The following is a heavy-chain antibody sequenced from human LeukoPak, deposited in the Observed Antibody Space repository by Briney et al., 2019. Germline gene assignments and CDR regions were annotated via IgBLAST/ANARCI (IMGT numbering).Heavy chain of an antibody. CDR2: IIPILGIA. Sequence: GASVKVSCKASGGTFSSYAIRWVRQAPGQGLEWMGRIIPILGIANYAQKFQGRVTITADKSTSTAYMELSSLRSEDTAVYYCARAGIVVVAATPYYYYGMDVWGQGTTVTVSS. J-gene: IGHJ6*02. D-gene: IGHD2-15*01. CDR1: GGTFSSYA. CDR3: ARAGIVVVAATPYYYYGMDV. V-gene: IGHV1-69*04.